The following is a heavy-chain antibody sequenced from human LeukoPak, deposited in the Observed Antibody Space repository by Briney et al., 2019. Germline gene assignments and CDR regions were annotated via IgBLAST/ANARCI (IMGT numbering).Heavy chain of an antibody. V-gene: IGHV4-59*08. D-gene: IGHD6-13*01. Sequence: PSETLSLTCTVSGGSISSYYWSWIRQPPGKGLEWIGYIYYSGSTNYNPSLKSRVTISVDTSKNQFSLKLSSVTAADTAVYYCARHLHVAHSSSWSDSDPFDTWGQGTMVTVSS. CDR3: ARHLHVAHSSSWSDSDPFDT. CDR2: IYYSGST. J-gene: IGHJ3*02. CDR1: GGSISSYY.